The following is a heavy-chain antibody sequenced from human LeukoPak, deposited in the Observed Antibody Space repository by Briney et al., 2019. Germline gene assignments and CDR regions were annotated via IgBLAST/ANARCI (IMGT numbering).Heavy chain of an antibody. Sequence: ASVKVSCKASGYTLTDYYMHWVRQAPGQGLEWMGWINPNSGDTNYAQNFQGRVTMTRDTSISTAYMELSRLTSDDTAIYYCARDWRGRYFPDFWGEGTLVSVSS. CDR2: INPNSGDT. CDR3: ARDWRGRYFPDF. V-gene: IGHV1-2*02. CDR1: GYTLTDYY. J-gene: IGHJ4*02. D-gene: IGHD1-26*01.